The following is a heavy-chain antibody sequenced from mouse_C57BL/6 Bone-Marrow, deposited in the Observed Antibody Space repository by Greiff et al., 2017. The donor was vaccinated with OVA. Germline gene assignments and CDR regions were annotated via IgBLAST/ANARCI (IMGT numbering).Heavy chain of an antibody. CDR3: ARGGLRGPFAY. CDR1: GFSLTSYG. V-gene: IGHV2-2*01. J-gene: IGHJ3*01. D-gene: IGHD2-4*01. Sequence: VQLQQSGPGLVQPSQSLSITCTVSGFSLTSYGVHWVRQSPGKGLEWLGVIWSGGSTDYNAAFISRLSISKDNSKSQVFFKMNSLQADDTAIYYCARGGLRGPFAYWGQGTLVTVSA. CDR2: IWSGGST.